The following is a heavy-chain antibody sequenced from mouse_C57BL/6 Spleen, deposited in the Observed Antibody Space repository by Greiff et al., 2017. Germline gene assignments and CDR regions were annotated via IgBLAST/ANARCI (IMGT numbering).Heavy chain of an antibody. CDR1: GYAFSSSW. Sequence: VQLQQSGPELVKPGASVKISCKASGYAFSSSWMNWVKQRPGKGLEWIGRIYPGDGDTNYNGKFKGKATLTADKSSSTAYMQLSSLTSEDSAVYFCARRNGNYYAMDYWGQGTSVTVSS. CDR3: ARRNGNYYAMDY. J-gene: IGHJ4*01. D-gene: IGHD2-1*01. CDR2: IYPGDGDT. V-gene: IGHV1-82*01.